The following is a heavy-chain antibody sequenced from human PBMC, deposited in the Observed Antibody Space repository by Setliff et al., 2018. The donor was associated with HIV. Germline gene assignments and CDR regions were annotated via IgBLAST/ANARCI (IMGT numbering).Heavy chain of an antibody. J-gene: IGHJ6*03. Sequence: GGSLRLSCAASGFTFSSYWINWVRQAPGKGLEWVANIKQDGSEKYYVDSVKGRFTISRDNGKNSLYLQMNSLRAEDTAVYYCASSGYNYGGYYMDVWGKGTTVTVSS. D-gene: IGHD5-18*01. CDR3: ASSGYNYGGYYMDV. CDR2: IKQDGSEK. CDR1: GFTFSSYW. V-gene: IGHV3-7*03.